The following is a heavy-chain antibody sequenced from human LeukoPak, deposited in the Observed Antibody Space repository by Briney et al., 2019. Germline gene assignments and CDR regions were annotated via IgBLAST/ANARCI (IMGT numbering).Heavy chain of an antibody. CDR1: GYTFTSYG. D-gene: IGHD3-22*01. J-gene: IGHJ3*02. CDR2: ISAYNGNT. CDR3: ARSGANYDSSGYYPHDAFDI. Sequence: ASVKVSCKASGYTFTSYGISWVRQAPGQGLEWMGWISAYNGNTNYAQKLQGRVTMTTDTSTSTAYMELRSLRSEDTAVYYCARSGANYDSSGYYPHDAFDIWGQGTMVTVSS. V-gene: IGHV1-18*01.